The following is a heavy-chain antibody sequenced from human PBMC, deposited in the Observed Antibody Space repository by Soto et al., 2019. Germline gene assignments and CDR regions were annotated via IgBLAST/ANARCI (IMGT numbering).Heavy chain of an antibody. CDR3: ARQERRKVGAKNFDY. D-gene: IGHD1-26*01. Sequence: SETLSLTCTVSGGSISSSSYYWGWIRQPPGKGLEWIGSIYYSGSTYYNPSLKSRVTISVDTSKNQFSLKLSSVTAADTAVYYCARQERRKVGAKNFDYWGQGPLVTVSS. CDR1: GGSISSSSYY. CDR2: IYYSGST. J-gene: IGHJ4*02. V-gene: IGHV4-39*01.